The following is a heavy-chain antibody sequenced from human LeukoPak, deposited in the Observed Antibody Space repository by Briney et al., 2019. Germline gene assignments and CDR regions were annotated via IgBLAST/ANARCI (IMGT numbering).Heavy chain of an antibody. J-gene: IGHJ4*02. D-gene: IGHD3-10*01. CDR1: GFTFSSYA. CDR2: ISGSGGST. CDR3: AVVAFRFGEFEYYFDY. Sequence: GGSLRLSCAASGFTFSSYAMSWVRQAPGKGLEWVSAISGSGGSTYYADSVKGRFTISRDNSKNTLYLQMNSLRAEDTAVYYCAVVAFRFGEFEYYFDYCGQGTLVTVSS. V-gene: IGHV3-23*01.